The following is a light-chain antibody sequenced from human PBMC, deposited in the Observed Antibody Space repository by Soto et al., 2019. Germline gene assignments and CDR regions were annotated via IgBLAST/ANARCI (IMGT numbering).Light chain of an antibody. CDR3: QQYGSSPPTWT. CDR1: QSVSSSY. Sequence: EIVLTQSPGTLSLSPGERATLSCRASQSVSSSYLAWYQQKPGQAPRLLIYGASSRATGIPDRFSGSRSGTDFTLTISRREPEDFAVYYCQQYGSSPPTWTFGQGTKVEIK. V-gene: IGKV3-20*01. J-gene: IGKJ1*01. CDR2: GAS.